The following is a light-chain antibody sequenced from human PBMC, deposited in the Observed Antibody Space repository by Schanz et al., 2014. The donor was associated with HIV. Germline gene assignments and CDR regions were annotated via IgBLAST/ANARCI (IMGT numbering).Light chain of an antibody. CDR3: SSYTTSSSVV. Sequence: QSALTQPASVSGSPGQSITISCTGTSNDVGGHNYVSWFQQHPGRAPKLLIFEVTNRPSGIPNRFSGSKSGNTASLTISGLQAEDQADYYCSSYTTSSSVVFGGGTKVTVL. J-gene: IGLJ2*01. V-gene: IGLV2-14*03. CDR1: SNDVGGHNY. CDR2: EVT.